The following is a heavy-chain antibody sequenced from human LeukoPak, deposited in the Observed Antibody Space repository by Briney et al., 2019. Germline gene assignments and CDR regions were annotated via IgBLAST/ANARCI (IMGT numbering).Heavy chain of an antibody. CDR2: TYYRFKWYN. J-gene: IGHJ5*02. V-gene: IGHV6-1*01. CDR3: ARVLTAAGTFVP. CDR1: GDSVSSNSAT. D-gene: IGHD6-25*01. Sequence: SQTLSLTCAISGDSVSSNSATWNWIRQSPSRGLEWLGRTYYRFKWYNDYAVSVKSRVTVNPDTSKNQLSLQLNSVTPEDTAVYYCARVLTAAGTFVPWGQGTLVTVSS.